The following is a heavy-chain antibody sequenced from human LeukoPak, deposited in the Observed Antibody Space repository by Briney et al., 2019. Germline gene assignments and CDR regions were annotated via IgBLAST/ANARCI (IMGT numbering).Heavy chain of an antibody. CDR1: GLTFSMPP. V-gene: IGHV3-48*03. J-gene: IGHJ4*02. CDR2: ISSSGSTR. D-gene: IGHD6-19*01. Sequence: GGSLRLSCAASGLTFSMPPMNWVRQAPGKGLEWVSYISSSGSTRYYADSVKGRFTVSRDNAKNSLYLQMNSLRAEDTAVYYCARVHIAVAGPYVDYWGQGTLVTVSS. CDR3: ARVHIAVAGPYVDY.